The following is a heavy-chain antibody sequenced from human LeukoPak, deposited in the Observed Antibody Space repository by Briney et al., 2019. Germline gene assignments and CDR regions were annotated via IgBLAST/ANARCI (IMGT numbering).Heavy chain of an antibody. D-gene: IGHD6-19*01. V-gene: IGHV1-69*04. J-gene: IGHJ5*02. CDR1: GGTFSSYA. Sequence: SVKVSCKASGGTFSSYAISWVRQAPGQGLEWMGRIIPILGIANYAQKFQGRVTSTADKSTSTAYMELSSLRSEDTAVYYCARGMIAVAPYNSGGSERGPVFDPWGQGTLVTVSS. CDR3: ARGMIAVAPYNSGGSERGPVFDP. CDR2: IIPILGIA.